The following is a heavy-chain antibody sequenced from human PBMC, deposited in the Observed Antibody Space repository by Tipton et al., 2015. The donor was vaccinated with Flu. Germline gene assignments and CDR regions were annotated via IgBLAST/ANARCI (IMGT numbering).Heavy chain of an antibody. Sequence: SLRLSCAASGFSYSYYWMSWVRQAPGKGLEWVANVKPDGSEKSYVDSVKGRFTISRDNAKNSLYLQMNSLRAEDTAVYYCARESLPDDHYYHGSSDSFDIWGRGTLVTVSS. J-gene: IGHJ3*02. D-gene: IGHD3-22*01. CDR3: ARESLPDDHYYHGSSDSFDI. V-gene: IGHV3-7*03. CDR2: VKPDGSEK. CDR1: GFSYSYYW.